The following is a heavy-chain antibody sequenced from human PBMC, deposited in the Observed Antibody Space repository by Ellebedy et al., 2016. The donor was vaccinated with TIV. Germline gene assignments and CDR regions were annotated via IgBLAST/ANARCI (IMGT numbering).Heavy chain of an antibody. D-gene: IGHD3-16*01. CDR2: IKNHLDGITM. Sequence: GESLKISCAASGFNFPNAWMNWVRQALGQGLEWVGRIKNHLDGITMDYAAPVEGRFSISRDDSRNMLYLQMDSLRSEDTAIYYCITDDTGYDWGHWGQGALVTVSS. J-gene: IGHJ4*02. CDR1: GFNFPNAW. CDR3: ITDDTGYDWGH. V-gene: IGHV3-15*07.